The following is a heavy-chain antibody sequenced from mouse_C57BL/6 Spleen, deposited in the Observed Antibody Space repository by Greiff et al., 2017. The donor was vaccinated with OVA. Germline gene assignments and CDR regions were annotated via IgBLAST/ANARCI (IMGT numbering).Heavy chain of an antibody. CDR3: ASYYYSSSAWFAY. Sequence: QVQLQQPGAELVMPGASVKLSCKASGYTFTSYWMHWVKQRPGQGLEWIGEIDPSDSYTNYNQKFKGKSTLTVDKSSSTAYMQLSSLTSEDSAVYYCASYYYSSSAWFAYWGQGTLVTVSA. V-gene: IGHV1-69*01. CDR2: IDPSDSYT. J-gene: IGHJ3*01. CDR1: GYTFTSYW. D-gene: IGHD1-1*01.